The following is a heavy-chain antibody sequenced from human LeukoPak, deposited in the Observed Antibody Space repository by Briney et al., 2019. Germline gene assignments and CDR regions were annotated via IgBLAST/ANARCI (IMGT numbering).Heavy chain of an antibody. CDR2: IYYSGST. Sequence: SETLSLTCTVSSGSINSYYWSWVRQPPGKGLEWIGYIYYSGSTSYNPPLKSRLTISVDTSKNQFSLRLSSVTAADTAVYYCAGLGDYGSSDYWGQGTLVTVSS. V-gene: IGHV4-59*01. J-gene: IGHJ4*02. CDR3: AGLGDYGSSDY. CDR1: SGSINSYY. D-gene: IGHD4-17*01.